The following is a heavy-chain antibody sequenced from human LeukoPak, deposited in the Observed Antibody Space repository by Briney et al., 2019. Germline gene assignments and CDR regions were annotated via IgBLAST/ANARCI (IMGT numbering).Heavy chain of an antibody. CDR2: IGTSSTTI. D-gene: IGHD6-25*01. J-gene: IGHJ6*03. Sequence: GGSLRLSCAASGFTFSSYAMNWVRQPPGKGLEWVSNIGTSSTTIYYADSVKGRFTISRDNAKNSLYLQMNSLRADDTAVYYCARFAAGGSYYYMDVWGKGTTVTVSS. CDR3: ARFAAGGSYYYMDV. CDR1: GFTFSSYA. V-gene: IGHV3-48*01.